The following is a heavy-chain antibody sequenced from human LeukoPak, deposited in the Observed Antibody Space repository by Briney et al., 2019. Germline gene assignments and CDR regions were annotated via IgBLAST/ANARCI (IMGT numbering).Heavy chain of an antibody. J-gene: IGHJ4*02. CDR2: IYSGGST. Sequence: GGSLRLSCAASGFTVSSNYMSWVRQAPGKGLEWVSVIYSGGSTYYADSVKGRFTISRDNAKNSLYLQMNSLRAEDTAVYYCASSVAGTPREWGQGTLVTVSS. D-gene: IGHD6-19*01. CDR3: ASSVAGTPRE. V-gene: IGHV3-66*01. CDR1: GFTVSSNY.